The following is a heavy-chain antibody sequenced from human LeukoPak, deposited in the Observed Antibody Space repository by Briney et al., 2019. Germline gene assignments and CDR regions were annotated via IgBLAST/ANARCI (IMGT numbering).Heavy chain of an antibody. D-gene: IGHD4-17*01. V-gene: IGHV3-23*01. CDR2: ISGSDGGT. Sequence: GGSLRLSCAASGFPFTTYAMGWVRQAPGKGLEWVSAISGSDGGTHSADSVKGRFTTSTDNSKNTLYLQMNSLRADDTAVYYCARLRNTMTTPRFDYWGQGTLVTVSS. CDR1: GFPFTTYA. CDR3: ARLRNTMTTPRFDY. J-gene: IGHJ4*02.